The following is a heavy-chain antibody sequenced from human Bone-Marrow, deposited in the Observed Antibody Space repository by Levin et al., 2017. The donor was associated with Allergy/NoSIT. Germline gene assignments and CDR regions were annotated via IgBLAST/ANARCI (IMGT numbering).Heavy chain of an antibody. D-gene: IGHD1-14*01. CDR3: ARGVPEQHLDY. Sequence: SQTLSLTCAVSGGSISSGGYAWTWIRQPPGKGLEWIGFIYYSGSTYYNPSLKSRVTLSVDRSKNQFSLKLSSVTAADTAVYYCARGVPEQHLDYWGQGTLVTVSS. V-gene: IGHV4-30-2*01. CDR1: GGSISSGGYA. J-gene: IGHJ4*02. CDR2: IYYSGST.